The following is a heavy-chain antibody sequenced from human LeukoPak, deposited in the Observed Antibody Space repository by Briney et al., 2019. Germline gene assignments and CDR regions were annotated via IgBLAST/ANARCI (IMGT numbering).Heavy chain of an antibody. V-gene: IGHV4-34*01. J-gene: IGHJ4*02. D-gene: IGHD3-10*01. Sequence: PSETLSLTCAVYGGSFSGYYWRGTRHPPGKGLEWIGEINHSGSTHHNPPLKSRVTISVDTSKNQFSLKLSSVTAEDTAVYYCARKYASGTYPLDYWGQGIPVTVSS. CDR3: ARKYASGTYPLDY. CDR2: INHSGST. CDR1: GGSFSGYY.